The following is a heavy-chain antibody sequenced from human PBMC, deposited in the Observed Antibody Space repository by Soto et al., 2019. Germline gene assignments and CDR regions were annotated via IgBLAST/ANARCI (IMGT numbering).Heavy chain of an antibody. D-gene: IGHD5-18*01. Sequence: PSETLSLTCTVSGGSISSYYWSWIRQPPGKGLDWIGYIYYSGSTNYNPSLKSRVTISVDTSKNQFSLKLSSVTAADTAVYYCARDHPLPGGYSYRRYYGMHVWGQGTTVTVSS. CDR3: ARDHPLPGGYSYRRYYGMHV. J-gene: IGHJ6*02. CDR2: IYYSGST. V-gene: IGHV4-59*01. CDR1: GGSISSYY.